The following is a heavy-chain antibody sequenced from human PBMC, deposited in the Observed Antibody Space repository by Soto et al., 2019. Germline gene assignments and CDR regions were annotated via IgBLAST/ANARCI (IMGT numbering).Heavy chain of an antibody. CDR3: AKVSRGGGYYYYGMDV. CDR1: GFTFSSYA. V-gene: IGHV3-23*01. D-gene: IGHD2-15*01. Sequence: PGGSLRLSCAASGFTFSSYAMSWVRQAPGKGLEWVSAISGSGGSTYYADSVKGRFTISRDNSKNTLYLQMNSLRAEDTAVYYCAKVSRGGGYYYYGMDVWGQGTTVTVSS. CDR2: ISGSGGST. J-gene: IGHJ6*02.